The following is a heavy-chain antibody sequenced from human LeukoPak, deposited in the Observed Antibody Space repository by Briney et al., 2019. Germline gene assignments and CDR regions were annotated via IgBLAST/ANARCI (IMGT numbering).Heavy chain of an antibody. D-gene: IGHD5-12*01. CDR1: GFTVSSNY. CDR3: ARENSGYSGYDYLADYYYYGMDV. CDR2: IYSGGST. V-gene: IGHV3-53*01. J-gene: IGHJ6*04. Sequence: PGGSLRLSCAASGFTVSSNYMSWVRQAPGKGLEWVSVIYSGGSTYYADSVKGRFTTSRDNSKNTLYLQMNSLRAEDTAVYYCARENSGYSGYDYLADYYYYGMDVWGKGTTVTVSS.